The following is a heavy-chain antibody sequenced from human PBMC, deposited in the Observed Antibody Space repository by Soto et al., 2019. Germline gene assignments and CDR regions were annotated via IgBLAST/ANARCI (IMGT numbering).Heavy chain of an antibody. J-gene: IGHJ5*02. D-gene: IGHD3-10*01. CDR2: IIPIFGTA. CDR3: ARDFGFEETYNWLDP. Sequence: SVKVSCKASGGTFSTYAINWVRQAPGQGLEWMGGIIPIFGTANYAQKFQGRVTIIVDESTNTTYMELSSLRSEDTAVYYCARDFGFEETYNWLDPWGQGTPVTVSS. V-gene: IGHV1-69*13. CDR1: GGTFSTYA.